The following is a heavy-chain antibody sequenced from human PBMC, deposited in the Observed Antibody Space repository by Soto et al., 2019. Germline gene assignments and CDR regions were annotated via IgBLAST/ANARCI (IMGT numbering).Heavy chain of an antibody. CDR2: ISWNSGTI. CDR3: TKGRSTSCFAAVDY. J-gene: IGHJ4*02. D-gene: IGHD2-2*01. CDR1: GFIFGDYA. Sequence: EVQLVESGGGLVQPGRSLRLSCAASGFIFGDYAMHWVRQAPGKGLEWVSSISWNSGTIVYADSVKGRFTISRDNAKNSPYLQLNSLRTVDTAFYYCTKGRSTSCFAAVDYWGQGTLVTVSS. V-gene: IGHV3-9*01.